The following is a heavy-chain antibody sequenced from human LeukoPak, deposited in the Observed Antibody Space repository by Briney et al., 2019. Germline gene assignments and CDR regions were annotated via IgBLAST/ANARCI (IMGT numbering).Heavy chain of an antibody. CDR3: ARGVEWELPYVPYFDY. Sequence: ASVKVSCKASGGTFSSYAISWVRQAPGQGLEWMGGIIPIFGTANYAQKFQGRVTITTDESTSTAYMELSSLRSEDTAVYYCARGVEWELPYVPYFDYWGQGTLVTVSP. J-gene: IGHJ4*02. CDR1: GGTFSSYA. D-gene: IGHD1-26*01. CDR2: IIPIFGTA. V-gene: IGHV1-69*05.